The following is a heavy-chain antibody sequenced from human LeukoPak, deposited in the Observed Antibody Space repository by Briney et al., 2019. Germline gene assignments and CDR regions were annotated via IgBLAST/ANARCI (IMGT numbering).Heavy chain of an antibody. CDR3: AKVSTEWLLGDPLEI. J-gene: IGHJ3*02. CDR1: GFTFSSYS. D-gene: IGHD3-3*01. V-gene: IGHV3-23*01. Sequence: GGSLRLSCAASGFTFSSYSMNWVRQAPAKGLEWVSIISGSAGTTYYADSVKGRFTISRDNSKNTLYLQMNSLRAEDTAVYHCAKVSTEWLLGDPLEIWGQGTMVTVSS. CDR2: ISGSAGTT.